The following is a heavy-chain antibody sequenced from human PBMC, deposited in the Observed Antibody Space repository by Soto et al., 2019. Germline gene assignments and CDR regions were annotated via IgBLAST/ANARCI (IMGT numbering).Heavy chain of an antibody. CDR2: IIPIFGTA. CDR3: ATLITIFGVVIPVDGMDV. D-gene: IGHD3-3*01. V-gene: IGHV1-69*01. CDR1: GGTFSSYA. Sequence: QVQLVQSGAEVQKPGSSVKVSCKASGGTFSSYAISWVRQAPGQGLEWMGGIIPIFGTANYAQKFQGRVTITADESTSTAYMELSSLRSEDTAVYYCATLITIFGVVIPVDGMDVWGQGTTVTVSS. J-gene: IGHJ6*02.